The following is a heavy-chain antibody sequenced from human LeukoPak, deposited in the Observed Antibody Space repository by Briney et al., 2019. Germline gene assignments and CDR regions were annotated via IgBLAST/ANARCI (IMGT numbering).Heavy chain of an antibody. V-gene: IGHV3-23*01. CDR2: FGVRGDT. D-gene: IGHD3-10*01. CDR1: GFTFSTYA. CDR3: AKALRVSVGRELEY. J-gene: IGHJ4*02. Sequence: GASLRLSCSASGFTFSTYAMSWVRQAPEKGREWGSTFGVRGDTYSADYVKGRFTFSKEHSKNTLYLQMNSLTAEHTAIYYCAKALRVSVGRELEYGGQEPLLTVPS.